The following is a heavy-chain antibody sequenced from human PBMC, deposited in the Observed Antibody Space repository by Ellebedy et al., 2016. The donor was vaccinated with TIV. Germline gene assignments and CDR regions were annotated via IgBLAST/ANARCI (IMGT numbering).Heavy chain of an antibody. CDR2: IYTSGST. J-gene: IGHJ5*02. Sequence: SETLSLXXTVSGGSISSYYWSWIRQPAGKGLEWIGRIYTSGSTNYNPSLKSRVTMSVDTSKNQFSLKLSSVTAADTAVYYCARWSAAPNWFDPWGQGTLVTVSS. V-gene: IGHV4-4*07. CDR1: GGSISSYY. CDR3: ARWSAAPNWFDP.